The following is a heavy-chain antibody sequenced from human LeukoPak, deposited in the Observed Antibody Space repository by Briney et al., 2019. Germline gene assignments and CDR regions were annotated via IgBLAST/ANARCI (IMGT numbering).Heavy chain of an antibody. CDR2: IWYDGSNK. J-gene: IGHJ2*01. CDR3: ARDAVGAHPDRGLGSYLYFDL. CDR1: GFTFSSYG. V-gene: IGHV3-33*01. D-gene: IGHD1-26*01. Sequence: GRSLRLSCAASGFTFSSYGMHWVRQAPGKGLEWVAVIWYDGSNKYYADSVKGRFTISRDNSKNPLYLQMNSLRTEDTAVYYCARDAVGAHPDRGLGSYLYFDLWGRGTLVTVSS.